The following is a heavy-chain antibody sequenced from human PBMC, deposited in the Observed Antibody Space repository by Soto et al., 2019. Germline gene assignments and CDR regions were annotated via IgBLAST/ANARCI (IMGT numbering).Heavy chain of an antibody. J-gene: IGHJ4*02. CDR2: IYYSGST. CDR3: ARGLKQWLVLTGFDY. Sequence: SETLSLTCTVSGGSISSYYWSWIRQPPGKGLEWIGYIYYSGSTNYNPSLKSRVTISVDTSKNQFSLKLSSVTAADTAVYYCARGLKQWLVLTGFDYWGQGTLVTVSS. D-gene: IGHD6-19*01. CDR1: GGSISSYY. V-gene: IGHV4-59*01.